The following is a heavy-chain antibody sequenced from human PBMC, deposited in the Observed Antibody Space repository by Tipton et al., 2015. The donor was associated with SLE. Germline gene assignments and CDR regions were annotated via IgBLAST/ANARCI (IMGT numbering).Heavy chain of an antibody. J-gene: IGHJ1*01. CDR1: GGSFSGYY. D-gene: IGHD6-6*01. V-gene: IGHV4-34*01. Sequence: LRLSCAVYGGSFSGYYWSWIRQPPGKGLEWIGGINHSGSTNYNPSLKSRVTISVDTSKNQFSLKLSSVTAADTAVYYCARGGLGHSGSSALEWFQHWGQGTLVTVSS. CDR3: ARGGLGHSGSSALEWFQH. CDR2: INHSGST.